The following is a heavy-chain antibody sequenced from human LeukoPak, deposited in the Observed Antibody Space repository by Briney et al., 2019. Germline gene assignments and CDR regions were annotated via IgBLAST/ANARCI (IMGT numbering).Heavy chain of an antibody. Sequence: GASVKVSCKASGYTFITYYMHWVRQAPGQGLEWMGVINPSGGTTSHAQKFQARVTMTRDTSTSTVYMELSSLRSEDTAVYYCARGTGLGGDYVSNWGQGTLVTVSS. J-gene: IGHJ4*02. CDR3: ARGTGLGGDYVSN. CDR1: GYTFITYY. CDR2: INPSGGTT. V-gene: IGHV1-46*01. D-gene: IGHD4-17*01.